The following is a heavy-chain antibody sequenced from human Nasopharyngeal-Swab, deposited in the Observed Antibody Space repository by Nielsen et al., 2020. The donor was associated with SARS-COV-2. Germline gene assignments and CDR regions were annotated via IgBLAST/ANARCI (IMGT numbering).Heavy chain of an antibody. CDR1: GYSFSRYG. CDR2: ISHDGREN. Sequence: GESLKISCAASGYSFSRYGMHWVRQAPGKGLEWVAVISHDGRENFYADSVKGRFTISRDNSTLYLQMSSLRTEDTAVYYCARWNARGAGGNYGMDVWGQGTTVTVSS. CDR3: ARWNARGAGGNYGMDV. V-gene: IGHV3-30*03. J-gene: IGHJ6*02. D-gene: IGHD2-8*01.